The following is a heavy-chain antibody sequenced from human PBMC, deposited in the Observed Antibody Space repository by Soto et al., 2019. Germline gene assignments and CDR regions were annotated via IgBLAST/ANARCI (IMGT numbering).Heavy chain of an antibody. CDR1: GFTFSSEA. D-gene: IGHD3-22*01. V-gene: IGHV3-23*01. CDR3: AKSHFTYYSDSSGLPY. Sequence: AGSSVRLSSSASGFTFSSEAMSWVSQSPGKGLEWVSAISCSGGGTYYADSVKGRFNISRDNYKNTLSLQMNSLRAEDTAVYYCAKSHFTYYSDSSGLPYWGQGTLVTVSS. J-gene: IGHJ4*02. CDR2: ISCSGGGT.